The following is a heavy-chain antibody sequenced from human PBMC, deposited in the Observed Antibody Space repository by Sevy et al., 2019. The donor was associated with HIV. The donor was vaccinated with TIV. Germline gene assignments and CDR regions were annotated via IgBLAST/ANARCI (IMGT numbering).Heavy chain of an antibody. CDR2: IRYDGSNK. V-gene: IGHV3-30*02. D-gene: IGHD6-6*01. Sequence: GGSLRLSCAASGFTFSSYGMHWVRQAPGKGLEWVAFIRYDGSNKYYADSVKGRFTISRDNSKNTLYLQRNSLRAEDTAVYYCAKDRSSRAINNWFDPWGQGTLVTVSS. CDR1: GFTFSSYG. CDR3: AKDRSSRAINNWFDP. J-gene: IGHJ5*02.